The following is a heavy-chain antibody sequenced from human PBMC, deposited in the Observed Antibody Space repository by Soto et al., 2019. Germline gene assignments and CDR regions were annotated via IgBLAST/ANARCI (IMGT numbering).Heavy chain of an antibody. CDR3: ARGLGSSSD. J-gene: IGHJ4*02. V-gene: IGHV4-59*01. CDR2: IYYSGST. CDR1: GASISSYY. Sequence: ESLSLTGAVSGASISSYYWSWIRQPPGKGLEWIGYIYYSGSTNYNPSLKSRVTISVDTSKNQFSLELSSVTAADTAVYYCARGLGSSSDWGQGTLVTVSS. D-gene: IGHD6-6*01.